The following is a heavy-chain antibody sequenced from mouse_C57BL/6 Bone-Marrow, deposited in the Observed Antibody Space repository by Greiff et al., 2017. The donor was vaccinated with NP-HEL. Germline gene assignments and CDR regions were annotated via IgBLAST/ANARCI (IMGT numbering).Heavy chain of an antibody. V-gene: IGHV5-6*01. CDR2: ISSGGSYT. CDR3: ARRPITTVVAKYYFDY. D-gene: IGHD1-1*01. CDR1: GFTFSSYG. Sequence: EVKLMESGGDLVKPGGSLKLSCAASGFTFSSYGMSWVRQTPDKRLEWVATISSGGSYTYSPDSMKGRFTISRDNAKNTLYLQMSSLKSEDTAMYYCARRPITTVVAKYYFDYWGQGTTLTVSS. J-gene: IGHJ2*01.